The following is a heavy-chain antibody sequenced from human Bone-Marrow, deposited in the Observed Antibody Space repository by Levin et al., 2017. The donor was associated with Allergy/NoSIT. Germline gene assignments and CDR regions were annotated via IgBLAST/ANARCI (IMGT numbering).Heavy chain of an antibody. Sequence: GESLKISCAASGFTFSSYAMSWVRQAPGKGLEWVSAISGSGGSTYYADSVKGRFTISRDNSKNTLYLQMNSLRAEDTAVYYCAKDGLYYDILTGYYNRSAYNWFDPWGQGTLVTVSS. CDR3: AKDGLYYDILTGYYNRSAYNWFDP. CDR1: GFTFSSYA. J-gene: IGHJ5*02. D-gene: IGHD3-9*01. V-gene: IGHV3-23*01. CDR2: ISGSGGST.